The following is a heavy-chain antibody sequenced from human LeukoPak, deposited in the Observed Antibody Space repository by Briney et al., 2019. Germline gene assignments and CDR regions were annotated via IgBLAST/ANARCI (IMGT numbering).Heavy chain of an antibody. CDR1: GGSISSSDW. Sequence: SETLSLTCAVSGGSISSSDWWTWVRQPPGKGLEWIGEIYHSGNTNCNPSLESRVTISIDKSKNQFSLKLTSVTAADTAVYYCARAGYYDSSGYYRSFDYWGQGTLVTVSS. D-gene: IGHD3-22*01. J-gene: IGHJ4*02. CDR2: IYHSGNT. V-gene: IGHV4-4*02. CDR3: ARAGYYDSSGYYRSFDY.